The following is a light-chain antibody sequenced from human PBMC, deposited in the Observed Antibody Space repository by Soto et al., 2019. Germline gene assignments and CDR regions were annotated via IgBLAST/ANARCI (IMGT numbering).Light chain of an antibody. Sequence: QSALTQPASVSGSPGQSITISCSGTSSDTGNANFVSWYQQHSGNAPKLLIYEVSKRPSGVSGRFSGSKSGNTASLTISGLQAEDEAEYYCCSYAGRINFLFGGGTKLTVL. CDR1: SSDTGNANF. J-gene: IGLJ3*02. CDR3: CSYAGRINFL. CDR2: EVS. V-gene: IGLV2-23*02.